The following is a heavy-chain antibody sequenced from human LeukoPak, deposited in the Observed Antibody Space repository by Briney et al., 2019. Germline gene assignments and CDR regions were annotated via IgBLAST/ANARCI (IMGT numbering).Heavy chain of an antibody. CDR1: GGSISGYY. CDR2: IYYSGST. D-gene: IGHD6-6*01. Sequence: SETLSLTCTVSGGSISGYYWSWIRQPPGKGLEWIGYIYYSGSTNYNPSLKSRVTISVDTSKNQFSLKLSSVTAADTAAYYCARDRRIAARQSVFDYWGQGTLVTVSS. J-gene: IGHJ4*02. V-gene: IGHV4-59*01. CDR3: ARDRRIAARQSVFDY.